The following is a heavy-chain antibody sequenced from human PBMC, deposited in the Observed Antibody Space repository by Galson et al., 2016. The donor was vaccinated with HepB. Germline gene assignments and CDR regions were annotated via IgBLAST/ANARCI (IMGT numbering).Heavy chain of an antibody. CDR2: IYYSGST. J-gene: IGHJ2*01. V-gene: IGHV4-31*03. CDR1: GASISSGGFF. Sequence: TLSLTCTVSGASISSGGFFWSWIRQHPVKGLEWIGYIYYSGSTYYNPSLKSRVTMSVDTSKNHFSLKLSSVTAADTAVYFCARTTVVTPQLYWYFDLWGRGTLVTVSS. D-gene: IGHD4-23*01. CDR3: ARTTVVTPQLYWYFDL.